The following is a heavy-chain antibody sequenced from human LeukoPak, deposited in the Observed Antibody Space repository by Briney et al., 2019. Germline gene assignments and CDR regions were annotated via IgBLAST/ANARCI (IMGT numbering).Heavy chain of an antibody. J-gene: IGHJ4*02. CDR2: IYYSGST. Sequence: SETLSLTCTVSGVSISSSNSYWGWIRQPPGKGLEWIGSIYYSGSTYYNPSLKSRVTISVDTSKNQFSLKLSSVTAADTAVYYCARDRFGSFAMDYWGQGTLVTVSS. CDR1: GVSISSSNSY. CDR3: ARDRFGSFAMDY. D-gene: IGHD2-15*01. V-gene: IGHV4-39*07.